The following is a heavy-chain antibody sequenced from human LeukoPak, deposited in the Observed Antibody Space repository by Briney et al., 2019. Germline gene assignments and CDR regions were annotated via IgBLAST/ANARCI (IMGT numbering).Heavy chain of an antibody. Sequence: GGSLRLSCAASGFTVSSNYMSWVRQAPGKGLEWVSAISGSGGSTYYADSVKGRFTISRDNSKNTLYLQMNSLRAEDTAVYYCAKGSYCSSTSCPSGRFDPWGQGTLVTVSS. J-gene: IGHJ5*02. CDR2: ISGSGGST. CDR1: GFTVSSNY. CDR3: AKGSYCSSTSCPSGRFDP. D-gene: IGHD2-2*01. V-gene: IGHV3-23*01.